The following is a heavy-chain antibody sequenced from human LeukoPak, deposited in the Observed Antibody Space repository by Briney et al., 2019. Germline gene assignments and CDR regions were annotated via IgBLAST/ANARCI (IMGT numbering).Heavy chain of an antibody. CDR1: GGSISPFY. Sequence: SETLSLTCTVSGGSISPFYWNWIRQPPGKGLEWIGHIYYSGSTKYNPSLKSRVTISVDTSKNQFSLKLNAVTAADTAVFYCARGFSSLDYWGQGTLVTVSS. D-gene: IGHD3-10*01. V-gene: IGHV4-59*01. J-gene: IGHJ4*02. CDR2: IYYSGST. CDR3: ARGFSSLDY.